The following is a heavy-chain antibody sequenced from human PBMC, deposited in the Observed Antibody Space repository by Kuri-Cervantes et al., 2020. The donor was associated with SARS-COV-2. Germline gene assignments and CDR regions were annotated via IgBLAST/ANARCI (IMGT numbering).Heavy chain of an antibody. Sequence: ASVKVSCKASGYSFTSFGITWVRQAPGQGLEWMGWISAFNGNTNYAQKFRDRVALTTDTSTSIAYMELRTLRSDDTAVYYYARLDAVVYFGMDVWGQGTTVTVSS. J-gene: IGHJ6*02. CDR1: GYSFTSFG. CDR2: ISAFNGNT. V-gene: IGHV1-18*01. CDR3: ARLDAVVYFGMDV. D-gene: IGHD5-18*01.